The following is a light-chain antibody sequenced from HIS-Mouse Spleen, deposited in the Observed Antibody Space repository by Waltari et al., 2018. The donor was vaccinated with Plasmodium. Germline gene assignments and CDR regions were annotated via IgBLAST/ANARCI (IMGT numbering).Light chain of an antibody. Sequence: SSELTQDPAVSVALGQTVRITCQGDSLRSYYASWYQQKPEQAPVLVIYGKNNRPSGIPERFSGPSSGHTASLTITGAQAEDEADYYCNSRDSSGNHQVFGGGTKLTVL. CDR2: GKN. CDR3: NSRDSSGNHQV. V-gene: IGLV3-19*01. J-gene: IGLJ3*02. CDR1: SLRSYY.